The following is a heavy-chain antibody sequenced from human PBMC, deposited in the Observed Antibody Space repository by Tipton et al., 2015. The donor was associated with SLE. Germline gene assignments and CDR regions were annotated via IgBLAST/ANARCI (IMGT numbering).Heavy chain of an antibody. CDR1: GDSFKSGSYY. CDR3: ARLSTDYADRSGYGYFDH. D-gene: IGHD3-22*01. V-gene: IGHV4-61*02. CDR2: IYTSGST. Sequence: TLSLTCTVSGDSFKSGSYYWSWIRQPAGKGLEWIGRIYTSGSTNYNPSLKSRVTISVDTSKNQFSLKLTSVTAADTAVYYCARLSTDYADRSGYGYFDHWGQGTLVTVSS. J-gene: IGHJ4*02.